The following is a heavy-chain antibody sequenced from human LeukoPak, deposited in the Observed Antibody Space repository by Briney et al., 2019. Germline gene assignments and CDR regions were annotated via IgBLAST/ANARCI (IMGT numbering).Heavy chain of an antibody. Sequence: SETLSLTCTASGGSISSYYWSWIRQPPGKGLEWIGYIYYSGSTNYNPSLKSRVTISVDTSKNQFSLKLSSVTAADTAVYYCARDRRDTTMPSFDYWGQGTLVTVSS. CDR1: GGSISSYY. CDR2: IYYSGST. J-gene: IGHJ4*02. D-gene: IGHD5-18*01. V-gene: IGHV4-59*01. CDR3: ARDRRDTTMPSFDY.